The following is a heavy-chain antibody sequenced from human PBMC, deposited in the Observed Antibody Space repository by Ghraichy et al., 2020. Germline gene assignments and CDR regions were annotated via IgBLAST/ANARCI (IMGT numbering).Heavy chain of an antibody. CDR2: IYWNDDK. V-gene: IGHV2-5*01. CDR1: GFSLSTSGVC. D-gene: IGHD3-10*01. J-gene: IGHJ4*02. CDR3: AHSGPIQTTGSFFDY. Sequence: SGPTLVKPTQTLTLTCTFSGFSLSTSGVCVGWIRQPPGKALEWLALIYWNDDKRYSPSLKSRLTITKDTSKNQVVLTMTNMDPVDTATYYCAHSGPIQTTGSFFDYWGQGTLVTVSS.